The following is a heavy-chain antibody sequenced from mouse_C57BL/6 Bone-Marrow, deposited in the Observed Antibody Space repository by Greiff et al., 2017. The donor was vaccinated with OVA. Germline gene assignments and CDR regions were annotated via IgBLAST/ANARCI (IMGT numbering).Heavy chain of an antibody. CDR2: IFPGSGST. D-gene: IGHD1-1*01. CDR1: GYTFTDYY. CDR3: ARPYYYGSFHWYFDV. Sequence: VKLMESGPELVKPGASVKISCKASGYTFTDYYINWVKQRPGPGLEWIGWIFPGSGSTYYNEKFKGKATLTVDKSSSTAYMLLSSLTSEDSAVYFCARPYYYGSFHWYFDVWGTGTTVTVSS. V-gene: IGHV1-75*01. J-gene: IGHJ1*03.